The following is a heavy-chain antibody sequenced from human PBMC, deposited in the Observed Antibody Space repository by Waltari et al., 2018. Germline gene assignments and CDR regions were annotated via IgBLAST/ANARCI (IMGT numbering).Heavy chain of an antibody. D-gene: IGHD3-3*01. CDR3: ARAISYYDFWSGYYSRLYFDY. Sequence: QVQLQESGPGLVKPSQTLSLTCTVSGGSISSGDYYWSWIRQPPGKGLGWIGYIYYSGSTYYNPSLKSRVTISVDTSKNQFSLKLSSVTAADTAVYYCARAISYYDFWSGYYSRLYFDYWGQGTLVTVSS. CDR1: GGSISSGDYY. J-gene: IGHJ4*02. V-gene: IGHV4-30-4*08. CDR2: IYYSGST.